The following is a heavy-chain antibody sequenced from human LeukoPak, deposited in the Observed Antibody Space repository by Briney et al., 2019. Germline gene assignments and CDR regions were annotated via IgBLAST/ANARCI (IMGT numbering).Heavy chain of an antibody. D-gene: IGHD1-14*01. CDR1: GFTFSTYW. J-gene: IGHJ4*01. CDR2: IKQDGRDK. CDR3: ARGPEYMSQFDY. Sequence: GSPILSSAASGFTFSTYWMDWVRQAPGKGLEWVANIKQDGRDKHYVDSVKGRFTISRDNAKNSLYLQMNSLRAEDTAVYYCARGPEYMSQFDYRGQGAIIAVSS. V-gene: IGHV3-7*01.